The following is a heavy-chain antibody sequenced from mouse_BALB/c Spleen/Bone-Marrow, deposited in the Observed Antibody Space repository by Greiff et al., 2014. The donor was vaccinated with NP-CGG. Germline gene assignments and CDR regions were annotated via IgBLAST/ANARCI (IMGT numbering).Heavy chain of an antibody. CDR2: IWGNGST. V-gene: IGHV2-6-7*01. J-gene: IGHJ4*01. D-gene: IGHD5-1*01. CDR1: GFSLTGYG. CDR3: ARDSLLSTGALDY. Sequence: VKLMESGPGLVAPSQSLSITCTVSGFSLTGYGVSWVRQPPGKGLEWLGMIWGNGSTDYNSALKSRLSISKDNSKSQVFLKMNSLQTDDTARYYCARDSLLSTGALDYWGQGTSVTVSS.